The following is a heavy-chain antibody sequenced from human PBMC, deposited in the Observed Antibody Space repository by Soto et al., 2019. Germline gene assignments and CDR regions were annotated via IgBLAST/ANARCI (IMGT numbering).Heavy chain of an antibody. J-gene: IGHJ6*02. CDR2: ISSSSSYI. CDR1: GFTFSSYS. V-gene: IGHV3-21*01. Sequence: GGSLRLSCAASGFTFSSYSMNWVRQAPGKGLEWVSSISSSSSYIYYADSVKGRFTISRDNAKNSLYLQMNSLRAEDTAVYYCARDYDILTGYYTTLYYYGMDVWGQGTTVTVSS. D-gene: IGHD3-9*01. CDR3: ARDYDILTGYYTTLYYYGMDV.